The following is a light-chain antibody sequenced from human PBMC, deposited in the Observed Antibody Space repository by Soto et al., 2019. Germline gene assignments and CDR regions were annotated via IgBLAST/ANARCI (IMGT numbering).Light chain of an antibody. CDR3: SSFAGSFYWV. CDR1: SSDVGGYNY. CDR2: EVS. Sequence: QSVLTQPPSASGSPGQSVTISCTGTSSDVGGYNYVSWYQQHPGKAPKLMIYEVSKRPSGVPDRFSGSKSGNTASLTVSGLHAEDEAAYYCSSFAGSFYWVFGGGTKLTVL. V-gene: IGLV2-8*01. J-gene: IGLJ2*01.